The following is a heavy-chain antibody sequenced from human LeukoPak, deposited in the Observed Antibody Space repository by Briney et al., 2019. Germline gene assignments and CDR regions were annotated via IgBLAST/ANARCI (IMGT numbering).Heavy chain of an antibody. J-gene: IGHJ4*02. D-gene: IGHD2-21*02. Sequence: GGSLRLACAASGFTFSDYYMTWIRQAPGKGLEWVSCISSSGSTIFYADSEEGRFTIYRDNAKSSLFLQMNSLRAEDTAVYYCARVNRVTAIQELDYWGQGTLVNVSS. CDR2: ISSSGSTI. CDR3: ARVNRVTAIQELDY. CDR1: GFTFSDYY. V-gene: IGHV3-11*01.